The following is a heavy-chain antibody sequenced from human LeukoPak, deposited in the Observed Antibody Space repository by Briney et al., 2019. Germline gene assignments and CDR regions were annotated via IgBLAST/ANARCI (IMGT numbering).Heavy chain of an antibody. Sequence: GGSLILSCAASGFTFSSYSMNGLRHAPGKGVEGVSSIWSSSSYIYYAESVKGRFTISRDNAKNSLYLQMNSLRAEDTAVYYCARARGDSTVDYWGQGTLVTVSS. CDR2: IWSSSSYI. CDR3: ARARGDSTVDY. D-gene: IGHD3-10*01. CDR1: GFTFSSYS. J-gene: IGHJ4*02. V-gene: IGHV3-21*01.